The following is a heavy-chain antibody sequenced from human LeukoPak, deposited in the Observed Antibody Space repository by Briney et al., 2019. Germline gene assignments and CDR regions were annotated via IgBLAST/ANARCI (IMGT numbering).Heavy chain of an antibody. CDR3: TRDGRGFMSGWYFDY. V-gene: IGHV3-49*04. CDR2: IRSKAYGGTT. J-gene: IGHJ4*02. Sequence: PGGSLRLSCTASGFTFGGYAMSWVRQAPGKGLEWVGCIRSKAYGGTTEYAASVKGRFTISRDDSKSIAYLQMNSLKTEDTAVYYCTRDGRGFMSGWYFDYWGQGTLVTVSS. CDR1: GFTFGGYA. D-gene: IGHD6-19*01.